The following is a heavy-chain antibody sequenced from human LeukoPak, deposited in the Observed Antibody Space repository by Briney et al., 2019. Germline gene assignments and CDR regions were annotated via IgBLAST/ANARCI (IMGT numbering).Heavy chain of an antibody. D-gene: IGHD3-22*01. J-gene: IGHJ3*02. CDR3: ARDPYYDSSGSPHDAFDI. V-gene: IGHV4-39*07. CDR2: IYYSGST. CDR1: GGSISSSSYY. Sequence: PSETLSLTCTVSGGSISSSSYYWGWIRQPPGKGLEWIGSIYYSGSTYYNPSLKSRVTISVDTSKNQFSLKLSSVTAADTAVYYCARDPYYDSSGSPHDAFDIWGQGTMVTVSS.